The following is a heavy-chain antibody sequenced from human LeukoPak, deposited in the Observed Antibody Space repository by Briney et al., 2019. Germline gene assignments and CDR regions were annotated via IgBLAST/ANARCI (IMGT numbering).Heavy chain of an antibody. D-gene: IGHD1-14*01. CDR3: AKGSPRGGLDS. Sequence: GGSLRFSCAGSDVTLSTFTMHWVRQAPGKGLEWVSSISSSSRTINYADSVQGRFTVSRDNANNSMYLQMNELRRENTAVNYCAKGSPRGGLDSWGQGTLVTVSS. CDR1: DVTLSTFT. CDR2: ISSSSRTI. V-gene: IGHV3-48*01. J-gene: IGHJ4*02.